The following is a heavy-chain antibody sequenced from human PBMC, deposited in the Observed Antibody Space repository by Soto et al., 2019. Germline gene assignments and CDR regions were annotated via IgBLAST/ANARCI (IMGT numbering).Heavy chain of an antibody. Sequence: QITLKESGPTRVKPTQTLALTCTFSGFSLSTSGVGVGCIRQSPGKAPEWLALIYWDDDKPYTPSLKTRLTFTKESSNNQVVLIMTNMDPGDTATYYRAHRLARGRDWNTDNFDVWGKGTLVTVSS. CDR3: AHRLARGRDWNTDNFDV. J-gene: IGHJ3*01. D-gene: IGHD1-1*01. V-gene: IGHV2-5*02. CDR1: GFSLSTSGVG. CDR2: IYWDDDK.